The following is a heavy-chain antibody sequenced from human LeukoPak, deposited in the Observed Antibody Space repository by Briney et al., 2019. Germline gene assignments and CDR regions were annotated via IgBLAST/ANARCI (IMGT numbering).Heavy chain of an antibody. D-gene: IGHD1-1*01. J-gene: IGHJ4*02. CDR1: GFTFSSYA. V-gene: IGHV3-23*01. Sequence: GGSLRLSCAASGFTFSSYAMSWVRQAPGKGLEWVSAISGSGGSTYYADSVKGRFTISRDNAKNSLYLQMNSLRAEDTAVYYCARRDHDSYFDYWGQGTLVTVSS. CDR2: ISGSGGST. CDR3: ARRDHDSYFDY.